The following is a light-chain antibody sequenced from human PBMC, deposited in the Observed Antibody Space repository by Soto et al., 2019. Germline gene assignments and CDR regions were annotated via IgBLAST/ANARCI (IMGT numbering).Light chain of an antibody. CDR3: KSYDSSLSGFYV. V-gene: IGLV1-40*01. Sequence: QSVLTHPPSVSGAPGQRVTISCTGSSSNIGAGYDVHWYQQLPGTAPKLLIYGNSNRPSGVTDRFSGSTAGTSASLAITGLQAEDEADYYCKSYDSSLSGFYVFGTGTKVTVL. CDR1: SSNIGAGYD. J-gene: IGLJ1*01. CDR2: GNS.